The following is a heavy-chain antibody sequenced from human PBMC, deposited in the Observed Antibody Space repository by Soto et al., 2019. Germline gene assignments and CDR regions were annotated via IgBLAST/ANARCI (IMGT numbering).Heavy chain of an antibody. Sequence: SVKVSCKASGGTFSSYAISWVRQAPEQGLEWMGGIIPIFGTANYAQKFQGRVTITADKSTSTAYMELSSLRSEDTAVYYCAAVLRYFDSLAYFQHWGQGTLVTVSS. D-gene: IGHD3-9*01. V-gene: IGHV1-69*06. CDR2: IIPIFGTA. CDR3: AAVLRYFDSLAYFQH. CDR1: GGTFSSYA. J-gene: IGHJ1*01.